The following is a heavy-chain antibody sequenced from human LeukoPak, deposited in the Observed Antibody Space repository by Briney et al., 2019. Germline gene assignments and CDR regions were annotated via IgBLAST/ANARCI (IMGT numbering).Heavy chain of an antibody. Sequence: GGSLRLSCAASGFTFSSYAMHWVRQAPGKGLEWVAAISYDGNNKFYEDSVKGRFTISRDNSKNTLYLQMNSLRAEDTAVYFCARHASGVRIVDWNNWFDPWGQGTLVTVSS. D-gene: IGHD1-1*01. J-gene: IGHJ5*02. CDR3: ARHASGVRIVDWNNWFDP. CDR1: GFTFSSYA. CDR2: ISYDGNNK. V-gene: IGHV3-30*03.